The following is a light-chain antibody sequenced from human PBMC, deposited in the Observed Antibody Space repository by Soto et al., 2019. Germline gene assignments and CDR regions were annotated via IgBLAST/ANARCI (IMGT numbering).Light chain of an antibody. CDR1: QGISNF. CDR2: AAS. Sequence: IQVSRSSTSPFAPVGDSGSLTCRASQGISNFLAWYQQKPGKAPKLLIYAASTLQSGVPSRFSGSGSGTDFTLTISSLQPEDFATYFCQQVESYPSTFGGGTKVDIK. V-gene: IGKV1-9*01. J-gene: IGKJ4*01. CDR3: QQVESYPST.